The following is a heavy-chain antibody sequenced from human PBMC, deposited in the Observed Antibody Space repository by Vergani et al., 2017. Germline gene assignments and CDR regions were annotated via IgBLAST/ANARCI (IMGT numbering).Heavy chain of an antibody. J-gene: IGHJ4*02. V-gene: IGHV3-21*01. CDR1: GFTFSSYS. CDR2: ISSSSSYT. CDR3: ARISGTIFGVVGFDY. Sequence: EVQLVESGGGLVKPGGSLRLSCAASGFTFSSYSMNWVRQAPGQGLEWVSSISSSSSYTYYADSVKGRFTISRDNAKNSLLLQMNSLRTEDTAVYYCARISGTIFGVVGFDYWGQGTLVTVSS. D-gene: IGHD3-3*01.